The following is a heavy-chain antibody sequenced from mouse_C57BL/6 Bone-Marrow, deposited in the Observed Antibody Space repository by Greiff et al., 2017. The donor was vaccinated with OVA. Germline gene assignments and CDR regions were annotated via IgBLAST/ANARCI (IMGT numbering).Heavy chain of an antibody. CDR1: GFSLTSYG. Sequence: VQLQESGPGLVQPSQSLSITCTVSGFSLTSYGVHWVRQSPGKGLEWLGVIWRGGSTDYTAAFMSRLSITKDNSKSQVFFKMNSLQADDTAIYYCASPSTMVTARAAWFAYWGQGTLVTVSA. D-gene: IGHD2-2*01. V-gene: IGHV2-5*01. CDR2: IWRGGST. CDR3: ASPSTMVTARAAWFAY. J-gene: IGHJ3*01.